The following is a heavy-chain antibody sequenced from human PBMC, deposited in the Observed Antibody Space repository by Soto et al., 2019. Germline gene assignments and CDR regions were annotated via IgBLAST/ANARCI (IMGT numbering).Heavy chain of an antibody. CDR3: ARADCSGGSCYTFDY. CDR1: GYTFTGYY. J-gene: IGHJ4*02. CDR2: INPNSGGT. V-gene: IGHV1-2*02. D-gene: IGHD2-15*01. Sequence: GASVKVSCKASGYTFTGYYMHWVRQAPGQGLEWMGWINPNSGGTNYPQKFQGRVTMTRDTSISTAYMELGRLRSDDTAVYYCARADCSGGSCYTFDYWGQGTLVTVSS.